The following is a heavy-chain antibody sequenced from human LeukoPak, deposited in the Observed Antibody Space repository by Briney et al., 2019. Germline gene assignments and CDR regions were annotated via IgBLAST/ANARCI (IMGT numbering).Heavy chain of an antibody. D-gene: IGHD3-10*01. V-gene: IGHV1-8*03. Sequence: ASVKVSCKASGYTFTGYYMRWVRQAPGQGLEWMGWINPNSGGTGYAQKFQGRVTITRNTSISTAYMELSSLRSEDTAVYYCARGRRRGSGSYYNVDWGQGTLVTVSS. J-gene: IGHJ4*02. CDR3: ARGRRRGSGSYYNVD. CDR1: GYTFTGYY. CDR2: INPNSGGT.